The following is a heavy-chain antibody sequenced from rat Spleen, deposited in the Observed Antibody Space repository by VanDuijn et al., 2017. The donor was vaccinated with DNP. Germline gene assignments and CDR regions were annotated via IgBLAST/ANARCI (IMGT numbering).Heavy chain of an antibody. J-gene: IGHJ2*01. CDR2: TSYDGGST. Sequence: EVQLVESGGGLVQPGRSLKLSCAASGFTFSDYYMAWVRQAPTKGLEWVAYTSYDGGSTYNGDSVKGRFTISIDNAKSTLYLQMNSLRYEDMATYYCARHVLPLRVWDYWGQGVMVTVSS. CDR1: GFTFSDYY. CDR3: ARHVLPLRVWDY. V-gene: IGHV5-22*01. D-gene: IGHD1-4*01.